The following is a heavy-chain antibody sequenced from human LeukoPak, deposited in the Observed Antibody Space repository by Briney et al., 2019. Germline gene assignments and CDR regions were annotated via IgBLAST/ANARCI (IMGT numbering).Heavy chain of an antibody. Sequence: GESLRISCAASGFTFSSYWMSWVRQAPGQGLEWVANIKQDGSEKYYVDSVKGRFTISRDNAKNSLYLQMDSLRAEDTAVYYCASGSGWSYLAYWGQGTLVTVSS. CDR3: ASGSGWSYLAY. J-gene: IGHJ4*02. V-gene: IGHV3-7*01. D-gene: IGHD6-19*01. CDR1: GFTFSSYW. CDR2: IKQDGSEK.